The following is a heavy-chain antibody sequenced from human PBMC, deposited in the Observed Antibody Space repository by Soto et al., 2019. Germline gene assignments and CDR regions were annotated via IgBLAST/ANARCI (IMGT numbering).Heavy chain of an antibody. CDR1: GFSFSSHW. Sequence: VGSLRLSCAASGFSFSSHWMSWVRQAPGKGLEWVANIKQDGNDKRYVDSVKGRFTISRDNAKSSLYLQMNSLRAEDTAVYYCARYSYSSGPQDSWGQGTLVTVSS. V-gene: IGHV3-7*03. J-gene: IGHJ4*02. CDR2: IKQDGNDK. D-gene: IGHD6-19*01. CDR3: ARYSYSSGPQDS.